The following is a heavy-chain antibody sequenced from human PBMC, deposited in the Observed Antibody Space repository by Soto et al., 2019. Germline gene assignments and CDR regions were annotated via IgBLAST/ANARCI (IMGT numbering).Heavy chain of an antibody. D-gene: IGHD1-1*01. J-gene: IGHJ6*02. CDR2: IHPANGNT. CDR1: GYSFTQDA. CDR3: ATAKTTPGGHFFKFGMDG. Sequence: GASVNVSGKASGYSFTQDAIHWVRQAPGRSLEWLVWIHPANGNTKYSQKFQRRVTFTRDTSATNDYMELSSLRSEDAGLYYCATAKTTPGGHFFKFGMDGWGQGTPVTVSS. V-gene: IGHV1-3*01.